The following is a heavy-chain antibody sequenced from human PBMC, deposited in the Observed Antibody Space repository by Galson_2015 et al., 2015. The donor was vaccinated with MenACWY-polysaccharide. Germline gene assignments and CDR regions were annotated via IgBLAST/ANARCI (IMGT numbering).Heavy chain of an antibody. CDR3: ARLDTYTSEGRDY. Sequence: SETLSLTCTVSGASVSSYYWSWIRQPPGKSLEWIGYIYNGGTTNYNPSLKSRVTISLDTSSNQFSLKLTSLTAADTAVYYCARLDTYTSEGRDYWGQGALITVSS. D-gene: IGHD2/OR15-2a*01. V-gene: IGHV4-59*02. J-gene: IGHJ4*02. CDR1: GASVSSYY. CDR2: IYNGGTT.